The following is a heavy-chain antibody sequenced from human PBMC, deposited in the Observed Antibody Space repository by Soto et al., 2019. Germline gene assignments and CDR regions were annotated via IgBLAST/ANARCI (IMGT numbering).Heavy chain of an antibody. V-gene: IGHV1-3*01. D-gene: IGHD6-19*01. Sequence: ASVKVSCKASGYTFTSYAMHWVRQAPGQRLEWMGWINAGNGNTKYSQKFQGRVTITRDTSASTAYMELSSLRSEDTAVHYCARGAIAVAGIPLDLWGRGTLVTVSS. J-gene: IGHJ2*01. CDR3: ARGAIAVAGIPLDL. CDR2: INAGNGNT. CDR1: GYTFTSYA.